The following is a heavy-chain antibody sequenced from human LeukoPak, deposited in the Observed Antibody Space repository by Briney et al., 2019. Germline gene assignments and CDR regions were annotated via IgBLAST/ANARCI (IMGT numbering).Heavy chain of an antibody. CDR2: ISGSGGTT. J-gene: IGHJ6*02. Sequence: PGGSLRLSCAASGFTFSSFGMTWVRQAPGKGLEWVSGISGSGGTTQYADSVKGRFTISRDNSKNTLFLQMNSLRTEDTAVYYCAKKNSAAYCSSISCGMDVWGQGTTVTVSS. CDR1: GFTFSSFG. D-gene: IGHD2-2*01. CDR3: AKKNSAAYCSSISCGMDV. V-gene: IGHV3-23*01.